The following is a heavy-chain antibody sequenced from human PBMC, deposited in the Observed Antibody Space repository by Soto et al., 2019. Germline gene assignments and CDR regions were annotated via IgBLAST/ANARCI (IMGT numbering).Heavy chain of an antibody. V-gene: IGHV3-23*01. CDR2: ISGSGGST. J-gene: IGHJ4*02. Sequence: EVQLLESGGGLVQPGGSLRLSCAASGFTFSSYAMRWVRQAPVKGLEWVSAISGSGGSTYYADSVKGRFTISRDNSKNTLYLQMNSRRAEDTAVYDCARRGSGSYCDYWGQGTLVTVSS. D-gene: IGHD1-26*01. CDR3: ARRGSGSYCDY. CDR1: GFTFSSYA.